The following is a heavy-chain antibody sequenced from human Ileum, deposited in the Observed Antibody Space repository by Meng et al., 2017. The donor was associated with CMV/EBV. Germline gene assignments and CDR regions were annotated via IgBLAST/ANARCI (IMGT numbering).Heavy chain of an antibody. J-gene: IGHJ4*02. CDR3: ANSGLRA. CDR2: ISSSDGRT. CDR1: TFTLNNYG. Sequence: GGSLRLSCAASTFTLNNYGMNWVRQAPGKGLDWVSGISSSDGRTYYADSVRGHFTISRDNSKNTLFLQMNSLRVEDTAVYYCANSGLRAWGQGTLVTVSS. V-gene: IGHV3-23*01. D-gene: IGHD4-17*01.